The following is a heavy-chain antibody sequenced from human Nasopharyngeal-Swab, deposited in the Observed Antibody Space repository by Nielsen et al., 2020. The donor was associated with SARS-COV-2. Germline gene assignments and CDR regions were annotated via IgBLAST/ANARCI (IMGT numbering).Heavy chain of an antibody. Sequence: ASVKVSCKASGYTFTGYSMHWVRQAPGQGLEWMGWINPNSGGTNYAQKFQGRITMTRDTYISTAYMELSRLRSDDTAVYYCARDWHWNYGYYYYGMDVWGQGTTVTVSS. V-gene: IGHV1-2*02. CDR2: INPNSGGT. D-gene: IGHD1-7*01. CDR1: GYTFTGYS. J-gene: IGHJ6*02. CDR3: ARDWHWNYGYYYYGMDV.